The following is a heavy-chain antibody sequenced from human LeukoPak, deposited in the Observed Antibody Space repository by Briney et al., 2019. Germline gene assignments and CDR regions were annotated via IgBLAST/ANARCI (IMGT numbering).Heavy chain of an antibody. CDR1: GFTFTSYW. J-gene: IGHJ4*02. V-gene: IGHV3-7*01. Sequence: GGSLRLSCAASGFTFTSYWMSWVRQAPGKGLEWVANIKQDGNERYYVDSVKGRFTISRDNAKNSLYLQMNSLRADDTGVYYCAGSGWQVYFDYWGQGTLVTVSS. CDR3: AGSGWQVYFDY. CDR2: IKQDGNER. D-gene: IGHD6-19*01.